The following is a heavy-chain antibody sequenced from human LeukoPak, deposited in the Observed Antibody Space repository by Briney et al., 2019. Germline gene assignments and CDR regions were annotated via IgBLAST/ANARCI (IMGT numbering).Heavy chain of an antibody. CDR2: IYYSGTT. Sequence: SETLSLTCTVSGGSISSSSYFWGWIRQPPGKGPEWIGSIYYSGTTYYNSSLKSRVTLSVDTSKNQFSLKLSSVTAADTAVYYCARLVGSAWHEDCWGQGTLVTVSS. CDR3: ARLVGSAWHEDC. CDR1: GGSISSSSYF. D-gene: IGHD6-19*01. V-gene: IGHV4-39*01. J-gene: IGHJ4*02.